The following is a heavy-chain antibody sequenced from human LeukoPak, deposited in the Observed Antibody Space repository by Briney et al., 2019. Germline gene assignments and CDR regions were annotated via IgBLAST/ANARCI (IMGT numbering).Heavy chain of an antibody. D-gene: IGHD1-20*01. Sequence: SETLSLTCAVYGGSFSGYYWSWIRQSPGKGLEWIGEINHSGSTNNNPSLKSRVTISVDTSKNQFSLKLSSVTAADTAVYYCARSGGITGTTSWFDPWGQGTLVTVSS. CDR3: ARSGGITGTTSWFDP. CDR2: INHSGST. J-gene: IGHJ5*02. CDR1: GGSFSGYY. V-gene: IGHV4-34*01.